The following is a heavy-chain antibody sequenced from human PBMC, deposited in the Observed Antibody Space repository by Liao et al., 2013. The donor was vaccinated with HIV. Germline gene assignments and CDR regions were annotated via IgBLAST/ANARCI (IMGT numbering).Heavy chain of an antibody. CDR1: GGSITSSGYY. D-gene: IGHD3-10*01. V-gene: IGHV4-39*07. Sequence: QLQLQESGPGLVKPSETLSLTCTVSGGSITSSGYYWGLDPPAPREGAGVDGAIDYSGSTYYTPSLTSRVAISVDTSKNRFSLKLSPVTAADTAVYYCARGGWGYSGRYYFEYWGQGTLVTVSS. J-gene: IGHJ4*02. CDR2: IDYSGST. CDR3: ARGGWGYSGRYYFEY.